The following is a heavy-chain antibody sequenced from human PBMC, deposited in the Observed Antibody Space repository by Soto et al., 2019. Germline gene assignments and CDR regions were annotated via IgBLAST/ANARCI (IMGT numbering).Heavy chain of an antibody. CDR2: IYYSGST. V-gene: IGHV4-39*01. Sequence: SETLSLTCTVSGGSVSSSSYYWGWIRQPPGKGLEWIGSIYYSGSTYYNPSLKSRVTISVDTSKNQFSLKLSSVTAADTAVYYCARARSLDYWGQGTLVTVSS. CDR1: GGSVSSSSYY. J-gene: IGHJ4*02. CDR3: ARARSLDY.